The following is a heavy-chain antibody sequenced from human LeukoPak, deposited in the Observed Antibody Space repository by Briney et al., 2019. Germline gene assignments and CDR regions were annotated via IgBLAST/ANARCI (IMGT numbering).Heavy chain of an antibody. CDR2: IYYSGST. Sequence: SETLSLTCTVSGGSISSSSYYWGWIRQPPGKGLEWIGSIYYSGSTYYNPSLKSRVTISVDTSKNQFSLKLSSVTAADTAVYYCARSAYYENHYFDYWGQGTLVTVSS. J-gene: IGHJ4*02. D-gene: IGHD3-22*01. CDR1: GGSISSSSYY. CDR3: ARSAYYENHYFDY. V-gene: IGHV4-39*07.